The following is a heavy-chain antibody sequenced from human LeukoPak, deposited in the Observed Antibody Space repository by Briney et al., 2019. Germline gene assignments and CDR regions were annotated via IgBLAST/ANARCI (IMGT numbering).Heavy chain of an antibody. CDR2: IYSSGST. CDR3: ARADV. CDR1: GGSISDYY. V-gene: IGHV4-59*01. J-gene: IGHJ6*02. Sequence: SETLSLTCTVSGGSISDYYWSWIRQPPGKGLEWIGYIYSSGSTYYNPSLKSRVTKSVDTSKNQFSLKLSSVTAADTAVYYCARADVWGQGTTVTVSS.